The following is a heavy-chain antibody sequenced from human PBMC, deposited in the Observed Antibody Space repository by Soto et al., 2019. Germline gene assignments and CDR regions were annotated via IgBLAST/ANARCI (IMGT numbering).Heavy chain of an antibody. V-gene: IGHV3-23*01. CDR2: ISGRSAVP. J-gene: IGHJ5*02. D-gene: IGHD3-16*01. CDR1: GLTLRSYA. Sequence: EGQLLQSGGDLVQPGGSLRLSCAGSGLTLRSYAMTWIRQTPEKGLEWVSTISGRSAVPSYADFVNGRFTVSRDNSKNSVYLQINRLRPDDTAIYYCAKGGPFTGGFDPWGQGALVTVSA. CDR3: AKGGPFTGGFDP.